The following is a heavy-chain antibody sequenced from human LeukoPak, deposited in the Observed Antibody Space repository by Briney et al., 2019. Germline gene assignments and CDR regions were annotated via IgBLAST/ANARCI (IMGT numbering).Heavy chain of an antibody. CDR1: GGSISSSSYY. J-gene: IGHJ3*02. D-gene: IGHD2-21*02. CDR2: IYYSGST. Sequence: SETLSLTCTVSGGSISSSSYYWGWIRQPPGKGLEWIGSIYYSGSTYYNPSLKSRVTISVDTSKNQFSLKLSSVTAADTAVYYCARLVGTEDAFDIWGQGTMVTVSS. V-gene: IGHV4-39*01. CDR3: ARLVGTEDAFDI.